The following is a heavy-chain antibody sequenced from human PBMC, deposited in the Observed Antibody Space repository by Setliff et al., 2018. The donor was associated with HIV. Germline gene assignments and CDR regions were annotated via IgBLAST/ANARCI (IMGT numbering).Heavy chain of an antibody. D-gene: IGHD2-15*01. Sequence: SETLSLTCAVYDGSLSSYYWSWIRQSTGKGLEWIGEINDSGTTNYNPSLESRVTMLIDMSKNQLSLKFSSVTAADTAVYFCARGPIRYSSGVRWFLGVESWYSGIDYWGQGTRVTVSS. CDR1: DGSLSSYY. CDR3: ARGPIRYSSGVRWFLGVESWYSGIDY. V-gene: IGHV4-34*01. CDR2: INDSGTT. J-gene: IGHJ4*02.